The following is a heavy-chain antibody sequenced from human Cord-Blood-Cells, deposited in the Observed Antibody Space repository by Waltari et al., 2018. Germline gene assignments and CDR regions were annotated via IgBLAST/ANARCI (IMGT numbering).Heavy chain of an antibody. J-gene: IGHJ4*02. CDR3: ASAVVQGG. CDR1: GFTSSSYS. D-gene: IGHD3-10*01. CDR2: ISSSSSFI. Sequence: EVQLLESGGGLVKPGGSLRLSCPASGFTSSSYSMNWVRQAPGKGLEWVSSISSSSSFIYYADSVKGRFTISRDNAKNSLYLQMNSLRAEDTAVYYCASAVVQGGWGQGTLVTVSS. V-gene: IGHV3-21*01.